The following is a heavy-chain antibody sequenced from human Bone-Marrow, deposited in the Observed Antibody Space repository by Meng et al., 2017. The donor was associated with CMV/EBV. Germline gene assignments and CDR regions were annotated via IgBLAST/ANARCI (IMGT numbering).Heavy chain of an antibody. CDR3: ARELHGTHYFDY. D-gene: IGHD4-11*01. V-gene: IGHV1-46*01. J-gene: IGHJ4*02. CDR1: GYSFTSYY. CDR2: INPNAGNT. Sequence: ASVKVSCKTSGYSFTSYYIHWVRQAPGQGLDYVGMINPNAGNTNYAQMFQGRVTMTRDTPTSTVYMELSSLRSEDTAVYYCARELHGTHYFDYWGQGTLVTVSS.